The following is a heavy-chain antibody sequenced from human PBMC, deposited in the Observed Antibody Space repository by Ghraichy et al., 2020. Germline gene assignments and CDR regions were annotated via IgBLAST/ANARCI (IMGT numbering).Heavy chain of an antibody. CDR1: GLTVETNY. CDR3: ARARTGSRSWYFDI. V-gene: IGHV3-66*01. D-gene: IGHD1-14*01. CDR2: ISSGGTA. Sequence: GGSLRLSCAASGLTVETNYMSWVRQASGKGLEWVAVISSGGTAYYADSMKGRFSISRDKSKNSLDLQVNSLRAEDTALYHCARARTGSRSWYFDILGRGTLVNVSS. J-gene: IGHJ2*01.